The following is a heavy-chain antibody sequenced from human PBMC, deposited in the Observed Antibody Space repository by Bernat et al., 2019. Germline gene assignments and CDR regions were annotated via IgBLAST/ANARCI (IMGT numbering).Heavy chain of an antibody. Sequence: EVQLLESGGGLVQPGGSLRLSCVASGFTFNTYAMNWVRQAPGKGLEWVSSITSGVGNTYYANSVKGRFNISRDTSKNTLYLQMNSLRAEDAAVYYCAKAPLGSCGGVICYYFDYWGQGALVTVSS. CDR2: ITSGVGNT. J-gene: IGHJ4*02. CDR3: AKAPLGSCGGVICYYFDY. CDR1: GFTFNTYA. V-gene: IGHV3-23*01. D-gene: IGHD2-15*01.